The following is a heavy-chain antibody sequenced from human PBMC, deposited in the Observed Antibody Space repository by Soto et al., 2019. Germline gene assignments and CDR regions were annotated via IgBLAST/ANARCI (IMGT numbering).Heavy chain of an antibody. CDR3: AREAPPRGYSYPWWFDP. CDR1: GGTFSSYA. CDR2: IIPIFGTA. D-gene: IGHD5-18*01. J-gene: IGHJ5*02. Sequence: ASVKVSCKASGGTFSSYAISWVRQAPGQGLEWMGGIIPIFGTANYAQKFQGRVTITADESTSTAYMELSSLRSEDTAVYYCAREAPPRGYSYPWWFDPWGQGTLVTVSS. V-gene: IGHV1-69*13.